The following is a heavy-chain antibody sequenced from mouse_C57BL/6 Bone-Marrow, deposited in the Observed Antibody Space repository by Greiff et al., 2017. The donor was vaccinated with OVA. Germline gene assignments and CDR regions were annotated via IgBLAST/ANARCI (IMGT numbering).Heavy chain of an antibody. CDR1: GYTFTDYE. D-gene: IGHD2-1*01. J-gene: IGHJ3*01. V-gene: IGHV1-15*01. CDR3: TRWGYYGKLFAY. Sequence: VQLKQSGAELVRPGASVTLSCKASGYTFTDYEMHWVKQTPVHGLEWIGAIDPETGGTAYTQKFKGKAILTADKSSSTAYMELRSLTSDDSAVYYCTRWGYYGKLFAYWGQGTLVTVSA. CDR2: IDPETGGT.